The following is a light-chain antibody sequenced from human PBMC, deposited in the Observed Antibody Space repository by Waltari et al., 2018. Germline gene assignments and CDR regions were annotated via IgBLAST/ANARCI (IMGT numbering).Light chain of an antibody. CDR3: QQYYSTLPIT. J-gene: IGKJ5*01. CDR1: QSIGSW. CDR2: EAT. V-gene: IGKV1-5*03. Sequence: DIQMTQSPSTLSASVGDRVTITCRASQSIGSWLAWYQQKPGKAPKLLIYEATSLESGVPSRFSASGSGTEFTLTISSLQAEDVAVYYCQQYYSTLPITFGQGTRLEIK.